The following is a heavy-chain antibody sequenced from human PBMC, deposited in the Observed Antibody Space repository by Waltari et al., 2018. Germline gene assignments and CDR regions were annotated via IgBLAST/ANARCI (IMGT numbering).Heavy chain of an antibody. CDR1: GGSISTSPNY. V-gene: IGHV4-39*02. Sequence: QLQLQESGPGLVKPSETLSLTCAVSGGSISTSPNYWGWIRQSPGKGPEWIGSVYCNGNVYYNPSLESRVTMSVETSKNHFSLDLESVTTPDTSIYFCARSFGGSGSYKFDFWGQGILVTVSS. D-gene: IGHD3-10*01. J-gene: IGHJ4*02. CDR2: VYCNGNV. CDR3: ARSFGGSGSYKFDF.